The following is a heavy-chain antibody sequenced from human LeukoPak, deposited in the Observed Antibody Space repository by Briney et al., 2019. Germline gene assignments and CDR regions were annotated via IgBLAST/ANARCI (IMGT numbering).Heavy chain of an antibody. CDR2: ISGSGGST. CDR1: GFTFSAYG. V-gene: IGHV3-23*01. D-gene: IGHD2-15*01. CDR3: ARTPGGYCSGGSCYYFDY. Sequence: GGSLRLSCTASGFTFSAYGMNWVRQAPGKGLEWVSGISGSGGSTYYADSVKGRFTISRDNFKNTLYLQMNSLRAEDTAVYYCARTPGGYCSGGSCYYFDYWGQGTLVTVSS. J-gene: IGHJ4*02.